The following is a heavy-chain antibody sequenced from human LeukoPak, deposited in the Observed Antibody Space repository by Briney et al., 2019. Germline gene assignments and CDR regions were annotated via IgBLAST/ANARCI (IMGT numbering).Heavy chain of an antibody. J-gene: IGHJ6*02. Sequence: GGSLRHSCTVSGFTLLMYEMNWGRQAPGKGPGWVSNIISSGDTTYNADSVKGGFTISRDNAKKSLYLQMNSLRAEDTAVYYCVRCGYSVYGPFMDVWGQGTTVTVSS. CDR2: IISSGDTT. V-gene: IGHV3-48*03. D-gene: IGHD5/OR15-5a*01. CDR1: GFTLLMYE. CDR3: VRCGYSVYGPFMDV.